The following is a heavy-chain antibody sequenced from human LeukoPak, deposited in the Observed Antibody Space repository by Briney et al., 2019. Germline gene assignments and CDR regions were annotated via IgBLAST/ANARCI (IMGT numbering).Heavy chain of an antibody. J-gene: IGHJ4*02. CDR3: ASGDAGTYYFDC. V-gene: IGHV4-34*01. CDR1: GGSFSGYY. D-gene: IGHD1-14*01. CDR2: INHSGST. Sequence: SETLSLTCAVYGGSFSGYYWSWIRQPPGKGLEWIGEINHSGSTNYNPSLKSRVTISVDTSKNQFSLKLSSVTAADTAVYYCASGDAGTYYFDCWGQGTLVTVSS.